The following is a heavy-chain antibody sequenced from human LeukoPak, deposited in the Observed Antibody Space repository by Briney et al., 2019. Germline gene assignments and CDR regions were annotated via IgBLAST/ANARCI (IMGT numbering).Heavy chain of an antibody. J-gene: IGHJ4*02. CDR1: GYTFTSYA. V-gene: IGHV7-4-1*02. CDR2: INTNTGNP. Sequence: ASVRVSCKASGYTFTSYAMNWVRQAPGQGLEWMGWINTNTGNPTYAQGFTGRFVFPLDTSVSTAYLQISSLKAEDTAVYYCARDPGEMATAQYNYWGQGTLVTVSS. CDR3: ARDPGEMATAQYNY. D-gene: IGHD5-24*01.